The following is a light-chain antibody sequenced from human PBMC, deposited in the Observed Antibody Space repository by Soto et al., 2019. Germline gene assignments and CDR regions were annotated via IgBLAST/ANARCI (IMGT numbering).Light chain of an antibody. CDR1: RSIGTY. CDR2: TAS. Sequence: DIQMTQSPSSLSASVGDRVTITCRASRSIGTYLYWYQHKPGKAPKLLIYTASYLQSGVPSRFSGSGSGTNFTLTISSLQPEDFATYYCQQTYRYPVFVQGTRLEI. CDR3: QQTYRYPV. V-gene: IGKV1-39*01. J-gene: IGKJ5*01.